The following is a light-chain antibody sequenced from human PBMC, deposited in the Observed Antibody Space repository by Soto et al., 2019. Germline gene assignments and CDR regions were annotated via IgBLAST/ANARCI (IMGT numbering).Light chain of an antibody. CDR2: DVV. J-gene: IGLJ1*01. CDR1: SSDVGGFNS. Sequence: QSALTQPASVSGSPGQSITLSCTGTSSDVGGFNSVSWYQLRPGTAPKLILYDVVDRPSGVSYRFSGSKSGNTASLTISGLQAADEADYFCSSYTSTMTNVFGSGTTLTVL. V-gene: IGLV2-14*03. CDR3: SSYTSTMTNV.